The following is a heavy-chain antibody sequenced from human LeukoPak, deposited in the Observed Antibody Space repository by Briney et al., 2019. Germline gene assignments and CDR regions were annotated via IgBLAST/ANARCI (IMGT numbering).Heavy chain of an antibody. CDR3: ARERGNLRGDAFDI. CDR2: IYSSGNT. CDR1: GVXISSYY. Sequence: SETLSLTCTVSGVXISSYYWTWIRQPAGKGLEWIGRIYSSGNTNYNPSLESRVTMSIDTSKNQFSLKLSSVTAADTAVYYCARERGNLRGDAFDIWGQGTMVTVSS. D-gene: IGHD1-26*01. V-gene: IGHV4-4*07. J-gene: IGHJ3*02.